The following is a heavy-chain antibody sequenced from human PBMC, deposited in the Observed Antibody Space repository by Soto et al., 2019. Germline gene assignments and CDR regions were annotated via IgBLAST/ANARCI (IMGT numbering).Heavy chain of an antibody. CDR2: ISGSGGST. CDR3: ANRGGSPGNFDY. CDR1: GFTFSSYA. D-gene: IGHD5-12*01. Sequence: GGTLRLSCAASGFTFSSYAMSWVRQAPGKGLEWVSAISGSGGSTYYADSVKGRFTSSRDNSKNTLYLQMNSLRAEDTAVYYCANRGGSPGNFDYWGQGTLVTVSS. J-gene: IGHJ4*02. V-gene: IGHV3-23*01.